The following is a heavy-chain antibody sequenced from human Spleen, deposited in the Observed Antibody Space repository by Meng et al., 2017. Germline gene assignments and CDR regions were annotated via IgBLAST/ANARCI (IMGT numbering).Heavy chain of an antibody. J-gene: IGHJ4*02. CDR2: IKSHVDGATA. CDR1: GLSFTDAW. V-gene: IGHV3-15*01. D-gene: IGHD3-9*01. CDR3: TWDDKAVSDY. Sequence: GESLMISCVASGLSFTDAWMSWVRQAPGKGLEWVGRIKSHVDGATADYATPVTGRFSISRDDSKSTVYLQMSGLTTDDTCVYYCTWDDKAVSDYWGQGTRVTVSS.